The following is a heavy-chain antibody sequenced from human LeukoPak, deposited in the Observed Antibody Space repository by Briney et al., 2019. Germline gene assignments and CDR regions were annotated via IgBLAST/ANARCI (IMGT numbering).Heavy chain of an antibody. Sequence: ASVKVSCKASGYTFTSYAMNWVRQAPGQGLEWMGWINTNTGNPTYAQGFTGRFVFSLDTSVSTAYLRISSLKAEDTAVYYCARGTMVRGVIIDFDYWGQGTLVTVSS. J-gene: IGHJ4*02. CDR2: INTNTGNP. CDR1: GYTFTSYA. D-gene: IGHD3-10*01. V-gene: IGHV7-4-1*02. CDR3: ARGTMVRGVIIDFDY.